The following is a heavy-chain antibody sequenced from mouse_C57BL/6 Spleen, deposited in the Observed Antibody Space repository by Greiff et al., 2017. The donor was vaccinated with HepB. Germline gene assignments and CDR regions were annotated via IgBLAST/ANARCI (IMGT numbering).Heavy chain of an antibody. CDR1: GYTFTSYW. CDR2: INPSNGGT. CDR3: ARGDYYGSFYAMDY. V-gene: IGHV1-53*01. D-gene: IGHD1-1*01. Sequence: QVQLKQPGTELVKPGASVKLSCKASGYTFTSYWMHWVKQRPGQGLEWIGNINPSNGGTKYNEKFKSKATLTVDKSSSTAYMQLSSLTSEDSAVYYCARGDYYGSFYAMDYWGQGTSVTVSS. J-gene: IGHJ4*01.